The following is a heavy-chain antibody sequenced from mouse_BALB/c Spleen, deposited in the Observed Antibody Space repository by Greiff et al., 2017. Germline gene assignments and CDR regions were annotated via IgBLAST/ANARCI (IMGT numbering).Heavy chain of an antibody. J-gene: IGHJ1*01. V-gene: IGHV10-1*02. CDR3: VRQRITTAPWYFDV. CDR1: GFTFNTYA. CDR2: IRSKSNNYAT. D-gene: IGHD1-2*01. Sequence: EVKLVESGGGLVQPKGSLKLSCAASGFTFNTYAMNWVRQAPGKGLEWVARIRSKSNNYATYYADSVKDRFTISRDDSQSMLYLQMNNLKTEDTAMYYCVRQRITTAPWYFDVWGAGTTVTVSS.